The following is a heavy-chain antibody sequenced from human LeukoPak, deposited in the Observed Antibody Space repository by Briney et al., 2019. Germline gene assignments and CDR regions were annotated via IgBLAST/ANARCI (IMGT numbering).Heavy chain of an antibody. CDR1: NDSIASGPYY. CDR2: IWQNGYT. CDR3: ARGGPAATLGGDSFDL. V-gene: IGHV4-30-2*01. D-gene: IGHD2-15*01. J-gene: IGHJ3*01. Sequence: PLQTLSLTCTVSNDSIASGPYYWSWIRRPPGKGLEWIGYIWQNGYTYYSPSLMGRVSISVDKSKNHFSLRLASVTAADTAVYFCARGGPAATLGGDSFDLWGQGTMVTVSS.